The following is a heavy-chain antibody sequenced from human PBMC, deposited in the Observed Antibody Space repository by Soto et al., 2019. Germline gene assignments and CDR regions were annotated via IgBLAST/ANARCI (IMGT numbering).Heavy chain of an antibody. CDR1: GGTFSTYV. D-gene: IGHD1-26*01. J-gene: IGHJ6*01. CDR2: VIPMSGSS. CDR3: ARGRPRSGPPFYYYGLDV. V-gene: IGHV1-69*06. Sequence: QVQLVQSGAEVKKPGSSVKVSCKASGGTFSTYVISWARQAPGQGLEWMGRVIPMSGSSNYAQKFQGRVTITADKDTSIAYMEVRSLRSEDTAVYYCARGRPRSGPPFYYYGLDVWGQGTRVMFSS.